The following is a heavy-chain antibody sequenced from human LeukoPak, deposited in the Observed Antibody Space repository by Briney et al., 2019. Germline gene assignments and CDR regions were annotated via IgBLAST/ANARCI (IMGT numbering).Heavy chain of an antibody. Sequence: GESLKISCKGSGYSFTSYWIGWVRQMPGKGLEWMGIIYPGDSDTRYSPSFQDQVTISADKSISTAYLQWSSLKASDTAMYYCARCLISSGWCDAFDIWGQGTVVTVSS. CDR2: IYPGDSDT. CDR3: ARCLISSGWCDAFDI. D-gene: IGHD6-19*01. J-gene: IGHJ3*02. CDR1: GYSFTSYW. V-gene: IGHV5-51*01.